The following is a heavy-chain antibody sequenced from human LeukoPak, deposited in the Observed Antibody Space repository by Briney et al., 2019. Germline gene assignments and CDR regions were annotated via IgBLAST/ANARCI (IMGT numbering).Heavy chain of an antibody. D-gene: IGHD6-13*01. CDR3: ARDYIAAAGRSWFDP. CDR2: IIPIFGTA. J-gene: IGHJ5*02. CDR1: GGTFSSYA. Sequence: SVKVSCKASGGTFSSYAISWVRQAPGQWLEWMGRIIPIFGTANYAQKFQGRVTITTDESTSTAYMELSSLRSEDTAVYYCARDYIAAAGRSWFDPWGQGTLVTVSS. V-gene: IGHV1-69*05.